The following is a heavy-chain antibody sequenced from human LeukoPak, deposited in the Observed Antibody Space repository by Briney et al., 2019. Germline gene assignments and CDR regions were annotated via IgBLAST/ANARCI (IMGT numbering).Heavy chain of an antibody. CDR3: GREGTGGDFFDF. J-gene: IGHJ4*01. Sequence: GGSLRLSCAASGFTFSSYWMSWVRQAPGKGLEWVANIKQDGSEKYYVDSVKGRFTISRDNAKNSLYLQMNSLRAEDTAVDYWGREGTGGDFFDFWGQGTLVTVSS. CDR1: GFTFSSYW. D-gene: IGHD1-14*01. V-gene: IGHV3-7*01. CDR2: IKQDGSEK.